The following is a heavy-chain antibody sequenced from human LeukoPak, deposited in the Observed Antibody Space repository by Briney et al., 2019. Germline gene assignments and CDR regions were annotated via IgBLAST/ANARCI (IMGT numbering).Heavy chain of an antibody. CDR3: TDVGVGGDY. V-gene: IGHV3-49*04. CDR2: IRSQIYGGTP. D-gene: IGHD1-26*01. Sequence: GGSLGLSCTGSGFTFGDYAMTWVRPPPGKGREWVGFIRSQIYGGTPEYAASVKGRFTISRDDSKNSLYLQMNSLTAEDTAVYYCTDVGVGGDYWGQGTLVTVSS. J-gene: IGHJ4*02. CDR1: GFTFGDYA.